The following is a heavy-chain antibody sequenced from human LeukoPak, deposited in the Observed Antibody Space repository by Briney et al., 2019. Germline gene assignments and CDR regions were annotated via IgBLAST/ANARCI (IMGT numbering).Heavy chain of an antibody. CDR3: ARTYYDILTGYSDY. CDR1: GFTFSSYW. D-gene: IGHD3-9*01. J-gene: IGHJ4*02. V-gene: IGHV3-7*01. Sequence: GGSLRLSCAASGFTFSSYWMSWVRQAPGKGLEWVANIKQDGSEKYYVDSVKGRFSISRDNAKNLLYLQMNSLRAEGTAVYYCARTYYDILTGYSDYWGQGTLVTVSS. CDR2: IKQDGSEK.